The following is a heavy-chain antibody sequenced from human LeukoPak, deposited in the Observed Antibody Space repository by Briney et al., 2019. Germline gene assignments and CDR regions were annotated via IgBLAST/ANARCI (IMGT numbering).Heavy chain of an antibody. V-gene: IGHV3-15*07. D-gene: IGHD6-19*01. CDR3: TTGTQWLVPFNL. CDR1: GFTFSNAW. CDR2: IKSKTDGGTT. J-gene: IGHJ5*02. Sequence: PGGSLRLSCAASGFTFSNAWMNWVRQAPGKGVEWVGRIKSKTDGGTTDYAAPVKGRFTISRDDSKNTLYLQMNSLKPEDTAVYYCTTGTQWLVPFNLWGQGTLVTVSS.